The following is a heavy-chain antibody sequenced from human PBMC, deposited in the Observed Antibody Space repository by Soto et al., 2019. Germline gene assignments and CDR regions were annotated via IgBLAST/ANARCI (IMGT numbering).Heavy chain of an antibody. CDR2: IFSDAER. Sequence: GPTLVNRKDTLTLTCNVSGFSLTTGIMGVSWIRQPPGKALEWLAHIFSDAERSYSQSLQGRLTVSKVGFGSQVVLNMTNMDPVDTGTYFCVRMNPDSCSSYYAMDVWGQGTKVTVSS. CDR3: VRMNPDSCSSYYAMDV. V-gene: IGHV2-26*01. D-gene: IGHD3-16*01. CDR1: GFSLTTGIMG. J-gene: IGHJ6*02.